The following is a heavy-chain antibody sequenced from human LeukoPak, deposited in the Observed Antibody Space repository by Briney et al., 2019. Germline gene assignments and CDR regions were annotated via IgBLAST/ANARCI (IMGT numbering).Heavy chain of an antibody. CDR3: ARLYDSSGLAFDP. D-gene: IGHD3-22*01. Sequence: SETLSLTCTVSGGSISSYYWSWIRQPPGKGLEWIGYIYYSGNTNYNTSLKSRVTISVDTSKNQFSLKLSSVTAADTAVYYCARLYDSSGLAFDPWGQGTLVTVSS. CDR2: IYYSGNT. J-gene: IGHJ5*02. V-gene: IGHV4-59*08. CDR1: GGSISSYY.